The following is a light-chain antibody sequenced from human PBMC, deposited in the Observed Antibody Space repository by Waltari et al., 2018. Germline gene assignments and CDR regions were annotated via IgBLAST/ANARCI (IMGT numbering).Light chain of an antibody. CDR3: QQYGSSPLT. CDR2: GAS. J-gene: IGKJ4*01. V-gene: IGKV3-20*01. Sequence: EIVLTQSPGTLSLSPGERATLSCRASQSVSNSYLAWYQQNPGQAPRLLIYGASGRAPGIPDRFAGSGSGTDFTLTISRLEPEDSAVYYCQQYGSSPLTFGGGTKVEIK. CDR1: QSVSNSY.